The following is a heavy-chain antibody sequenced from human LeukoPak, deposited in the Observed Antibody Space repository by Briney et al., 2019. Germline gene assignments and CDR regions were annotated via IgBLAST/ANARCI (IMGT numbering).Heavy chain of an antibody. CDR1: GFTFGDYG. D-gene: IGHD3-9*01. J-gene: IGHJ4*02. CDR2: ISYDGSNK. CDR3: AKDGGLRYFDWSTQGISYYFDY. V-gene: IGHV3-30*18. Sequence: PGGSLRLSCAASGFTFGDYGMHWVRQAPGKGLEWVAVISYDGSNKYYADSVKGRFTISRDNSKNTLYLQMNSLRAEDTAVYYCAKDGGLRYFDWSTQGISYYFDYWGQGTLVTVSS.